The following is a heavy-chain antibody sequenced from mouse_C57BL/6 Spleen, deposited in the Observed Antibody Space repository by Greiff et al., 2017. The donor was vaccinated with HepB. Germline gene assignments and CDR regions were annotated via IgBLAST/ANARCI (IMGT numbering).Heavy chain of an antibody. CDR3: ANYDWFAY. V-gene: IGHV1-50*01. J-gene: IGHJ3*01. CDR2: IDPSDSYT. D-gene: IGHD2-4*01. Sequence: QVQLQQSGAELVKPGASVKLSCKASGYTFTSYWMQWVKQRPGQGLEWIGEIDPSDSYTNYNQKFKGKATLTVDTSSSTAYMQLSSLTSEDSAVYYCANYDWFAYWGQGTLVTVSA. CDR1: GYTFTSYW.